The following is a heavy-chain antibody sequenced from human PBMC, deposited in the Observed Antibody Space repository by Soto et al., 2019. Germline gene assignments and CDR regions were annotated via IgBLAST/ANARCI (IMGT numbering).Heavy chain of an antibody. D-gene: IGHD5-18*01. Sequence: GASVNVSCKASVYTFTSYAMHWVRQTPGQRLEWMGWINAGNGNTKYAQKLQGRVTMTTDTSTSTAYMELRSLRSDDTAVYYCAREGPQLASFDYWGQGTLVTVSS. CDR1: VYTFTSYA. CDR2: INAGNGNT. J-gene: IGHJ4*02. CDR3: AREGPQLASFDY. V-gene: IGHV1-3*01.